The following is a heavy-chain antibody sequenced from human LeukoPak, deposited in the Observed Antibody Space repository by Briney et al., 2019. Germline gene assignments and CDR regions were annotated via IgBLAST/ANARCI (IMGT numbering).Heavy chain of an antibody. CDR2: IYHSGST. CDR3: ARLNGDYVSAFDP. J-gene: IGHJ5*02. V-gene: IGHV4-38-2*02. CDR1: GYSISSGYY. Sequence: SETLSLTCTVSGYSISSGYYWGWIRQPPGKGLEWIGSIYHSGSTYYNPPLKSRVTISVDTSKNQFSLKLSSVTAADTAVYYCARLNGDYVSAFDPWGQGTLVTVSS. D-gene: IGHD4-17*01.